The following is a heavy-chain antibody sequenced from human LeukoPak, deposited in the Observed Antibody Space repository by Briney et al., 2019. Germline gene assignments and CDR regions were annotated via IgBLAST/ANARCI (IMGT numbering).Heavy chain of an antibody. J-gene: IGHJ5*01. CDR3: ARYARSSGSVNWFDS. D-gene: IGHD1-26*01. Sequence: PSETLSLTCTVSGGSISSYYWSWIRQPPGKGLEWIGYIYYSGSTNYNPSLKSRVTISVDTSKNQFSLKLSSVTAADTAMYYCARYARSSGSVNWFDSWGHGTLVTVSS. CDR2: IYYSGST. CDR1: GGSISSYY. V-gene: IGHV4-59*01.